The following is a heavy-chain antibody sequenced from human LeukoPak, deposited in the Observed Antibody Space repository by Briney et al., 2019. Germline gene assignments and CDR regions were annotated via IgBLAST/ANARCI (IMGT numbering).Heavy chain of an antibody. D-gene: IGHD3-22*01. J-gene: IGHJ4*02. CDR2: MNRDGSET. Sequence: PGGSLRLSCAASGFTFSSLWMSWVRQAPGQGLEWVANMNRDGSETYYVDSVKGRFTISRDNAKNSLYLQMSSLRAEDTAVYYCAKHFYDSSGYYALYDLWGQGTLVTVSS. CDR1: GFTFSSLW. V-gene: IGHV3-7*05. CDR3: AKHFYDSSGYYALYDL.